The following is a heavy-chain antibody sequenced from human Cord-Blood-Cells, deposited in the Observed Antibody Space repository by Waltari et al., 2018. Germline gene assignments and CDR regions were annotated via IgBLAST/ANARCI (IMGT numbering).Heavy chain of an antibody. Sequence: QVQLQESGPGLVKPSXXXXXXCTVSGGSISSYYWSWIRQPPGKGLEWSGYIYYSGSTNYNPSLKSRVTISVDTSKNQFSLKLSSVTAADTAVYYCARGGDYWFDPWGQGTLVTVSS. V-gene: IGHV4-59*08. D-gene: IGHD4-17*01. CDR2: IYYSGST. CDR1: GGSISSYY. CDR3: ARGGDYWFDP. J-gene: IGHJ5*02.